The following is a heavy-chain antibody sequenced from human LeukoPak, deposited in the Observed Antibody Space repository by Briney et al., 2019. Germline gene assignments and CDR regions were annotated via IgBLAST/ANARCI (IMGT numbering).Heavy chain of an antibody. V-gene: IGHV4-34*01. CDR3: ARVLGGTIAAAHWYFDL. CDR1: GGSFSGYY. Sequence: SETLSLTCAVYGGSFSGYYWSWIRQPPGKGLEWIGEINHSGSTNYNPSLKSRVTISVDTSKNQFSLKLSSVTAADTAVYYCARVLGGTIAAAHWYFDLWGRGTLVTVSS. J-gene: IGHJ2*01. CDR2: INHSGST. D-gene: IGHD6-13*01.